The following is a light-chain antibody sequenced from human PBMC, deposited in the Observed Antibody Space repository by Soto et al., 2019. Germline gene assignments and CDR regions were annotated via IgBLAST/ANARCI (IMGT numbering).Light chain of an antibody. CDR2: YDD. J-gene: IGLJ2*01. Sequence: QSVLTQPPSVSEAPRQRGTISCSGSSSNIGNNAVNWYQQLPGKAPKLLIYYDDLLPSGVSDRFSGSKSGTSASLAISGLQSEDEADCYCAAWDDSLNGVVFGGGTKLTVL. CDR3: AAWDDSLNGVV. CDR1: SSNIGNNA. V-gene: IGLV1-36*01.